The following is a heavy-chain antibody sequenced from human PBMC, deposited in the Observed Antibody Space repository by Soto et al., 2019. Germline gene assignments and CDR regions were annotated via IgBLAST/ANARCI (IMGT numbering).Heavy chain of an antibody. V-gene: IGHV4-30-4*01. D-gene: IGHD2-15*01. CDR2: IYYSGST. CDR3: ARTQDCSGGSCPGHP. J-gene: IGHJ5*02. CDR1: GGSISSGDYY. Sequence: QVQLQESGPGLVKPSQTLSLTCTVSGGSISSGDYYWSWIRQPPGKGLEWIGYIYYSGSTYYNPSLKSRVTISVDPSKNQFSRKLSSVTAADTAVYYCARTQDCSGGSCPGHPWGQGTLVTVSS.